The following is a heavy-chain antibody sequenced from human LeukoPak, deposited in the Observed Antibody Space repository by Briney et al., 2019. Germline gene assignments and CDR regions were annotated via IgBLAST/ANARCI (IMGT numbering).Heavy chain of an antibody. Sequence: PAASVKVSCKASGYTFTGYYMHWVRQAPGQGLEWVGWINPNSGGTNYAQKLQGWVTMTRDTSISTAYMELSRLRSDDTAVYYCARDFGGSFDYWGQGTLVTVSS. J-gene: IGHJ4*02. CDR2: INPNSGGT. D-gene: IGHD3-10*01. CDR1: GYTFTGYY. V-gene: IGHV1-2*04. CDR3: ARDFGGSFDY.